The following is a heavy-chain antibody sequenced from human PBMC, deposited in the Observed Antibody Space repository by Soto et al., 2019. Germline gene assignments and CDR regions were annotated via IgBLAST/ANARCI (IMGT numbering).Heavy chain of an antibody. Sequence: QVQLVQSGAEVKKPGSSVKVSCKASGGTFSSYAISWVRQAPGQGLEWMGGIIPIFGTANYAQKFQGRVTITADESTSTAYMELSSLGSEDTAVYYCARRGATYYYGSWSYRFPDYGMDVWGQGTTVTVSS. CDR2: IIPIFGTA. CDR1: GGTFSSYA. D-gene: IGHD3-10*01. CDR3: ARRGATYYYGSWSYRFPDYGMDV. J-gene: IGHJ6*02. V-gene: IGHV1-69*01.